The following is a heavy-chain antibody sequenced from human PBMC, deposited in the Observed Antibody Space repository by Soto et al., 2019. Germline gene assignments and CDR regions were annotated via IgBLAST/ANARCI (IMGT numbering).Heavy chain of an antibody. V-gene: IGHV4-4*02. CDR2: IYHSGST. D-gene: IGHD4-4*01. CDR3: ASIGTTVTTFDY. Sequence: QGQLQESGPGLVKPSGTLSLTCAVSGGSISSSNWWSWVRQPPGKGLEWIGEIYHSGSTTYNPSLKSRVTISVDQSKIQFSLTLSPVTAADTAVYYCASIGTTVTTFDYWGQGTLVTVSS. J-gene: IGHJ4*02. CDR1: GGSISSSNW.